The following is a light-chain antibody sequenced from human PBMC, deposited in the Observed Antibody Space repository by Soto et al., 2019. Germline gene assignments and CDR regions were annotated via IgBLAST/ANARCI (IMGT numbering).Light chain of an antibody. CDR2: TAS. J-gene: IGKJ4*01. CDR1: LGISSL. CDR3: QQANSFPLT. V-gene: IGKV1-12*01. Sequence: DIQMTQSPSSVSASVGDRVTITCRASLGISSLLAWYQQKPGKAPNLLIQTASSLQSGVPSRFSGSGSGTDFTLTISSLQPEDFATYYCQQANSFPLTFGGGTKVEIK.